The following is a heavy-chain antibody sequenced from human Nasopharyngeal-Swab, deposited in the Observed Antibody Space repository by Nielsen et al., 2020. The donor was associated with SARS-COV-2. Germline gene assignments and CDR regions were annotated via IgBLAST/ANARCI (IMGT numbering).Heavy chain of an antibody. D-gene: IGHD3-22*01. V-gene: IGHV3-23*01. CDR1: GFTFSSYA. Sequence: GESLKISCAASGFTFSSYAMSWVRQAPGKGLEWVSAISGSGGSTYYADSVKGRFTISRDNSKNTLYLQMNSLRAEDTAVYYCAEDDSSGYYYKTEEDYYYYGMDVWGQGTTVTVSS. J-gene: IGHJ6*02. CDR3: AEDDSSGYYYKTEEDYYYYGMDV. CDR2: ISGSGGST.